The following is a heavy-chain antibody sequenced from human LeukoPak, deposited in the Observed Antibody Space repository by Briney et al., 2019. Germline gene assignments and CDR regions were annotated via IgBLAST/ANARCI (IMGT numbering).Heavy chain of an antibody. CDR1: GGSFSGYY. CDR3: ARYQLLRYYYYYGMDV. J-gene: IGHJ6*02. D-gene: IGHD2-2*01. CDR2: INHSGST. Sequence: PSETLSLTCAVYGGSFSGYYWSWLRQPPGKGLEWIGEINHSGSTNYNPSLKSRVTISVDTSKNQFSLKLSSVTAADTAVYYCARYQLLRYYYYYGMDVWGQGNPGHRLL. V-gene: IGHV4-34*01.